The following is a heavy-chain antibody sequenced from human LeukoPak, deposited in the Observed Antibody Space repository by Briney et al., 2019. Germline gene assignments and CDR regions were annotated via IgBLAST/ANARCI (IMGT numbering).Heavy chain of an antibody. J-gene: IGHJ3*02. V-gene: IGHV5-51*01. D-gene: IGHD4-11*01. CDR2: MYPGDSET. CDR1: GYSFTIYW. CDR3: ATTLYSGIYGDSFDI. Sequence: GESLKISCQGSGYSFTIYWIGWVRQMPGKGLELMGIMYPGDSETRYSPSFQSQVTISADKSISTAYLQWSSLKASDTAMYYCATTLYSGIYGDSFDIWGQGTMVTVSS.